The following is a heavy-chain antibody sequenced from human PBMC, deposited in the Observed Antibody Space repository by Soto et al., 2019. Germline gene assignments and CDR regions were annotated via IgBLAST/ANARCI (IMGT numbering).Heavy chain of an antibody. D-gene: IGHD3-3*01. CDR3: ARGKRYYDFWSGSKSLFDY. Sequence: SETLSLTCTVSGGSISSYYWSWIRQPPGKGLEWIGYIYYSGSTNYNPSLKSRVTISVDTSKNQFSLKLSSVTAADTAVYYCARGKRYYDFWSGSKSLFDYWGQGTPVTVS. CDR1: GGSISSYY. CDR2: IYYSGST. J-gene: IGHJ4*02. V-gene: IGHV4-59*01.